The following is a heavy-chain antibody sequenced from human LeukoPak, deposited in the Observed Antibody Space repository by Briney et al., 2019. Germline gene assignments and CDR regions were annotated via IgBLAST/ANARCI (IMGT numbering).Heavy chain of an antibody. CDR2: IGSSSYST. Sequence: GGSLRLSCAASGFTFSSYSMTWVRQAPGKGLEWVSYIGSSSYSTSYADSVKGRFTISRDNAKNSLYLQMDSLRAGDTALYYCARLQSSHDFWGQGTLVTVSS. D-gene: IGHD4-11*01. CDR3: ARLQSSHDF. J-gene: IGHJ4*02. V-gene: IGHV3-48*04. CDR1: GFTFSSYS.